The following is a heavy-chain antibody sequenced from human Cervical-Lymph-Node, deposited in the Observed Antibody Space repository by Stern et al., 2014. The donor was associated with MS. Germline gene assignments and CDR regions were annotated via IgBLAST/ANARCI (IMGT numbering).Heavy chain of an antibody. Sequence: QVQLVQSGAEVKKPGASVNVSCKASGYIFTTHYMHWIRQAPGEGLEWVGMINPSTGTTSYARQFQGRVIITRDTSTNTICMELTGLRSEDTALYFCTRVQRERRALDHFDPWGQGTLVTVSS. J-gene: IGHJ5*02. CDR2: INPSTGTT. D-gene: IGHD1-1*01. CDR1: GYIFTTHY. V-gene: IGHV1-46*03. CDR3: TRVQRERRALDHFDP.